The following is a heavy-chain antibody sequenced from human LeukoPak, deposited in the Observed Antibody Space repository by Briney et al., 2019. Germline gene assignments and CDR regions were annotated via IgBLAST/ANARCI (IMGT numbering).Heavy chain of an antibody. V-gene: IGHV4-59*01. CDR2: IFYSGST. CDR1: GGSFSGYY. CDR3: ARERRDSSGYLDY. J-gene: IGHJ4*02. D-gene: IGHD3-22*01. Sequence: ASETLSLTCAVYGGSFSGYYWSWIRQPPGKGLEWIGYIFYSGSTNYNPSLKSRVTISVDTSKNQFSLKLSSVTAADTAVYYCARERRDSSGYLDYWGQGTLVTVSS.